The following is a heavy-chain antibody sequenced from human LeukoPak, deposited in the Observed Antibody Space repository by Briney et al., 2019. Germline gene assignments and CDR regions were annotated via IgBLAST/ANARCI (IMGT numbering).Heavy chain of an antibody. CDR3: TSNLYCSPSSCYPLDN. CDR2: IKSKSERGTT. Sequence: GGSLRLSCAASGFTFSNGWMSWVRQAPGKGREWVGRIKSKSERGTTDYAAPVKGRFTISRDGSTNTVYLHMNSLKTEDTAVSFCTSNLYCSPSSCYPLDNWGQGTLVAVSP. J-gene: IGHJ4*02. CDR1: GFTFSNGW. D-gene: IGHD2-15*01. V-gene: IGHV3-15*01.